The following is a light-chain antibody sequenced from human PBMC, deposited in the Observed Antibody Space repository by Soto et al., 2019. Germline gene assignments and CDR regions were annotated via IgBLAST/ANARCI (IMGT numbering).Light chain of an antibody. V-gene: IGKV1-39*01. J-gene: IGKJ1*01. Sequence: DIQMTQSPSSLSASVGDRVTITCRASQSISSYLNWYQQKPGKAPKLLIYAASSLQSGVPSRFSGSGSGTYFTLTISSLQPEDFATYYCQQSYSTPRTFGQGTKVYIK. CDR1: QSISSY. CDR2: AAS. CDR3: QQSYSTPRT.